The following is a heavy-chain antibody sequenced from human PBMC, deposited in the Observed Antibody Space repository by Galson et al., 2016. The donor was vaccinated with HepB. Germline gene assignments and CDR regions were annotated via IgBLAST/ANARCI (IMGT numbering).Heavy chain of an antibody. V-gene: IGHV4-30-4*01. CDR2: IYHSGST. CDR1: GGSISSGDYN. D-gene: IGHD6-19*01. Sequence: TLSLTCTVSGGSISSGDYNWSWIRQPPGKGLEWIGYIYHSGSTYYNPSLKSRITISVVTSKNQFSLKLSSVTAADTAVYYCARESDWYAGGSLDHWGQGALVSVSS. CDR3: ARESDWYAGGSLDH. J-gene: IGHJ4*02.